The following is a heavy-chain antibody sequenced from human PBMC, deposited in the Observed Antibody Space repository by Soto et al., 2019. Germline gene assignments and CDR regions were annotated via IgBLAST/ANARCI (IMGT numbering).Heavy chain of an antibody. CDR3: ARDDADGDYDLNYSDY. J-gene: IGHJ4*02. V-gene: IGHV3-21*01. Sequence: EVQLVESGGGLVKPGGSLRLSCAASGFTFSSYSMNWVRQAPGKGLEWVSSISSSSSYIYYADSVKGRFTISRDNAKNSLYLQMNSLRAEDTAVYYCARDDADGDYDLNYSDYWGQGTLVTVSS. D-gene: IGHD4-17*01. CDR2: ISSSSSYI. CDR1: GFTFSSYS.